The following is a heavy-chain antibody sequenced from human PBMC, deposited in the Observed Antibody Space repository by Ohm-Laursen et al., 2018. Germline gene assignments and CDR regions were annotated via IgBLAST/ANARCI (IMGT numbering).Heavy chain of an antibody. CDR2: IYYSGST. CDR1: GGSISSYY. J-gene: IGHJ5*02. D-gene: IGHD5-18*01. V-gene: IGHV4-59*12. Sequence: SETLSLTCTVSGGSISSYYWSWIRQPPGKGLEWIGYIYYSGSTYYNPSLKSRVTISVDTSKNQFSLKLSSVAAADTAVYYCARGDSFWFDPWGQGTLVTVSS. CDR3: ARGDSFWFDP.